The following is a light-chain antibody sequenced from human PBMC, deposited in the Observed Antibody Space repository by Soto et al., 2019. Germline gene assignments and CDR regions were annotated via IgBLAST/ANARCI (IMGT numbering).Light chain of an antibody. J-gene: IGKJ4*02. CDR3: QQYGSSPRT. Sequence: ERVMTQSPATLSVSPGERATLSCRASQSVGSNLAWYQQKPGQAPRLLVYGASSRATGIPDRFSGSGSGTDFTLTISRLEPEDFAVYYCQQYGSSPRTFGGGTKVDNK. CDR1: QSVGSN. V-gene: IGKV3-20*01. CDR2: GAS.